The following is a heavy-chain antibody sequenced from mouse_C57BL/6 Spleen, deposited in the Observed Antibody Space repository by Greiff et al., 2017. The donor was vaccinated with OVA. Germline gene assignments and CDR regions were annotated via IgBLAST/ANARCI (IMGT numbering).Heavy chain of an antibody. J-gene: IGHJ2*01. V-gene: IGHV1-5*01. CDR2: IYPGNSDT. CDR3: TRSRGDKGDFDY. CDR1: GYTFTSYW. D-gene: IGHD3-3*01. Sequence: EVQLQQSGTVLARPGASVKMSCKTSGYTFTSYWMHWVKQRPGQGLEWIGAIYPGNSDTSYNQKFKGKAKLTAVTSASTAYMELSSLTNEDSAVYYCTRSRGDKGDFDYWGQGTTRTVSS.